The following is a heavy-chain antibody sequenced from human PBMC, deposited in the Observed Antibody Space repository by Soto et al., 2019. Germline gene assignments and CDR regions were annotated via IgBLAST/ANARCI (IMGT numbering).Heavy chain of an antibody. V-gene: IGHV1-18*01. CDR2: ISASDGST. J-gene: IGHJ4*02. CDR1: GYAFSFG. D-gene: IGHD3-10*01. CDR3: ATYYFGSGSYYRFDN. Sequence: ASVKVSCKASGYAFSFGFSWVRQAPGQGLEWMGWISASDGSTNSAQKFRGRISLTTDTSTNTAYLDLLSLTSDDTAVYFCATYYFGSGSYYRFDNWGQGTLVPSPQ.